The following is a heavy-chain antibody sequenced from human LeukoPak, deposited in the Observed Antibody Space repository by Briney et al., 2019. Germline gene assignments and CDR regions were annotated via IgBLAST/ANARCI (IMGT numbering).Heavy chain of an antibody. CDR3: ARAQGDYDFWSGLGYYMDV. D-gene: IGHD3-3*01. Sequence: SSGTLSLTCAVSGGSISSSNWWSWVRKPPGKGLEWIGAIYHSGSPNYNPSLQSRVTISVDKSKNQFSLKLSSVTAADTAVYYCARAQGDYDFWSGLGYYMDVWGKGTTVTDSS. V-gene: IGHV4-4*02. CDR2: IYHSGSP. J-gene: IGHJ6*03. CDR1: GGSISSSNW.